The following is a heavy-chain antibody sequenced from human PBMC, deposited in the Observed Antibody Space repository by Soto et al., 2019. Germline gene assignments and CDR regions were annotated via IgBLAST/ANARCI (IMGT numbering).Heavy chain of an antibody. J-gene: IGHJ3*02. CDR1: GFTFSSYG. CDR2: ISYDGSNK. V-gene: IGHV3-30*03. D-gene: IGHD6-19*01. Sequence: GGSLRLSCTASGFTFSSYGMHWVRQAPGKGLEWVAVISYDGSNKYYADSVKGRFTISRDNSKNTLYLQMNSLRAEDTAVYYCATLAVAGKLAGGDAFDIWGQGTMVTVSS. CDR3: ATLAVAGKLAGGDAFDI.